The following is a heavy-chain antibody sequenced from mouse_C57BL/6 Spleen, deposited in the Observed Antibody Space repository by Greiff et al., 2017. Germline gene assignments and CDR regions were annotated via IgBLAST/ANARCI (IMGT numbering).Heavy chain of an antibody. V-gene: IGHV14-2*01. D-gene: IGHD2-3*01. CDR1: GFNIKDYY. CDR2: IDPEDGET. J-gene: IGHJ2*01. Sequence: VQLQQSGAELVKPGASVKLSCTASGFNIKDYYMHWVKQRTEQGLEWIGRIDPEDGETKYAPKFQGTATITADTSSNTAYLQLSSLTSEDTAVYYCARWLLPEYYFDYWGQGTTLTVSS. CDR3: ARWLLPEYYFDY.